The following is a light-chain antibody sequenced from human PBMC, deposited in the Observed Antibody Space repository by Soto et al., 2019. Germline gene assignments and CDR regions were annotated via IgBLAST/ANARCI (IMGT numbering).Light chain of an antibody. CDR3: CSYAGSYTVV. J-gene: IGLJ2*01. Sequence: QSVLTQPRSVSGSPGQSVTMSCTGTSSDVGGYNYVSWYQQHPGKAPKLMIYHVSERPSGVPDRFSGSKSGNTASLTISGLQAEDEADYYCCSYAGSYTVVFGGGTKLTVL. CDR2: HVS. V-gene: IGLV2-11*01. CDR1: SSDVGGYNY.